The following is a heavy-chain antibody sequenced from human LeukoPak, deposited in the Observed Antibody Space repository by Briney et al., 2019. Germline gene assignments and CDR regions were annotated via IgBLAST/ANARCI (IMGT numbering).Heavy chain of an antibody. CDR1: GGSFSGYY. V-gene: IGHV4-34*01. CDR2: INHSGST. J-gene: IGHJ4*02. D-gene: IGHD6-13*01. CDR3: ARGLGARGVAAAGS. Sequence: SETLSLTCAVYGGSFSGYYWSWIRQPPGKGLEWIGEINHSGSTNYNPSLKSRVTISVDTSKNQFSLKLSSVTAADTAVYYCARGLGARGVAAAGSWGQGTLVTVSS.